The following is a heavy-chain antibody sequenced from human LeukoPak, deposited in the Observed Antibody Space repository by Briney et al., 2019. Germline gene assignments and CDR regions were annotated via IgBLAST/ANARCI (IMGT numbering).Heavy chain of an antibody. CDR2: INPNSGGT. CDR3: ARIVGATPTSPPHDAFDI. Sequence: GASVKVSCKASGYTFTGYYMHWVRQAPGQGLEWMGWINPNSGGTNYAQKFQGWVTMTRDTSISTAYMELSRLRSDDTAVYYCARIVGATPTSPPHDAFDIWGQGTMVTVSS. V-gene: IGHV1-2*04. D-gene: IGHD1-26*01. CDR1: GYTFTGYY. J-gene: IGHJ3*02.